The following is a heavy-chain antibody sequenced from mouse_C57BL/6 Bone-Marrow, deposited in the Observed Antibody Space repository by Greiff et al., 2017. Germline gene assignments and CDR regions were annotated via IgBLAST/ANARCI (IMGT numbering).Heavy chain of an antibody. D-gene: IGHD2-3*01. J-gene: IGHJ2*01. CDR2: FHPYNDDT. CDR1: GYTFTTYP. V-gene: IGHV1-47*01. Sequence: VQLQQSGAELVKPGASVKMSCKASGYTFTTYPIEWMKQNHGKSLEWIGNFHPYNDDTKYNEQFKGKATLTVAKSSSTVYLELSRLTSDDSAVYYCARGKNAGYLYYFDYWGQGTTLTVSS. CDR3: ARGKNAGYLYYFDY.